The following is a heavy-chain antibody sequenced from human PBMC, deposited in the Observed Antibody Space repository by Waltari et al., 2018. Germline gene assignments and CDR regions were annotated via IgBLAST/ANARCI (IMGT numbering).Heavy chain of an antibody. CDR1: AGTFSSYA. J-gene: IGHJ4*02. CDR2: IIPIFGTA. Sequence: QVQLVQSGAEVKKTGSSVQVSCKASAGTFSSYAISWVRVARGQALECMGRIIPIFGTANYAQKFQGRVTITADKSTSTAYMELSSLRSEDTAVYYCARESLDYYDSSGPEYYFDYWGQGTLVTVSS. CDR3: ARESLDYYDSSGPEYYFDY. V-gene: IGHV1-69*08. D-gene: IGHD3-22*01.